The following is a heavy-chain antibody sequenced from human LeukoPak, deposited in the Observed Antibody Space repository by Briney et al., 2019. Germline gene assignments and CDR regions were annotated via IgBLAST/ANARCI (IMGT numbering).Heavy chain of an antibody. Sequence: GASVKVSCKASGGTFRRYAISWVRQAPGQGLEWMGGIIPIFGTANYAQKFQGRVTITADESTSTAYMEVRSLRSEDTAVYYCARVYYYGSGSHNWFDPWGQGTLVTVSS. V-gene: IGHV1-69*13. J-gene: IGHJ5*02. D-gene: IGHD3-10*01. CDR1: GGTFRRYA. CDR3: ARVYYYGSGSHNWFDP. CDR2: IIPIFGTA.